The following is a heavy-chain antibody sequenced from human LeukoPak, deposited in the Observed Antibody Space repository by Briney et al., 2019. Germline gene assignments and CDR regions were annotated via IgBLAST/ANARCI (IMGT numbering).Heavy chain of an antibody. CDR1: GYTFTSYA. J-gene: IGHJ4*02. Sequence: ASVKVSCKASGYTFTSYAMHWVRQAPGQRLEWMGWINAGNGNTKYSQKFQGRVTITRDTSASTAYMELGSLRSEDTAVYYCARGEGVEGDYYVPFDYWGQGTLVTVSS. V-gene: IGHV1-3*01. CDR3: ARGEGVEGDYYVPFDY. CDR2: INAGNGNT. D-gene: IGHD3-10*02.